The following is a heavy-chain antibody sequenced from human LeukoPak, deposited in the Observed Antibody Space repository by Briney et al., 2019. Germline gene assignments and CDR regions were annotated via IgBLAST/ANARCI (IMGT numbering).Heavy chain of an antibody. D-gene: IGHD6-13*01. Sequence: GGSLRLSCAASGSIFSNYAMHWVRQAPGKGREWVAVISYDGSNKYYADSVKGRFTISRDNSKNTLFLQMNSLRAEDTAVYYCARDLDSSSWYILWFDPWGQGTLVTVSS. CDR1: GSIFSNYA. J-gene: IGHJ5*02. CDR2: ISYDGSNK. CDR3: ARDLDSSSWYILWFDP. V-gene: IGHV3-30-3*01.